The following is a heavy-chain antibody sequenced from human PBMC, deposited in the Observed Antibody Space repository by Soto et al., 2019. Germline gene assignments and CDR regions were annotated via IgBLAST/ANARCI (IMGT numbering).Heavy chain of an antibody. V-gene: IGHV1-69*13. CDR2: IIPIFGTA. Sequence: ASVKVSCKASGYTFTSYGISWVRQAPGQGLEWLGGIIPIFGTANYAQKFQGRVTITADESTSTAYMELSSLRSEDTAVYYCASHCGGDCYTAYYYYYGMDVWGQGTTVTVSS. D-gene: IGHD2-21*02. CDR3: ASHCGGDCYTAYYYYYGMDV. CDR1: GYTFTSYG. J-gene: IGHJ6*02.